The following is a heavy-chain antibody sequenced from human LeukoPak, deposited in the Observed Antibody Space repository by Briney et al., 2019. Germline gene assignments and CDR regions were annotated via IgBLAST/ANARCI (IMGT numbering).Heavy chain of an antibody. CDR2: IFPDDPDT. J-gene: IGHJ6*03. CDR3: ASQIIQSRYYYYYYMDV. CDR1: GYSFGIYW. Sequence: GESLKISCKGSGYSFGIYWIAWVRQMPGKGLEWMGIIFPDDPDTRYSPSFQGQVTISADKSISTAYLQWSSLKASDTAMYYCASQIIQSRYYYYYYMDVWGKGTTVIVSS. V-gene: IGHV5-51*01.